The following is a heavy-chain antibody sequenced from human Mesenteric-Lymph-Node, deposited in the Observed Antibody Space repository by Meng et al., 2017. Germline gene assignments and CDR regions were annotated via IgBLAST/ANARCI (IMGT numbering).Heavy chain of an antibody. D-gene: IGHD1-26*01. Sequence: GGSLRLSCAVSGFTFSSYSMNWVRQAPGKGLEWVSSISSSSSYIYYADSVKGRFTISRDNAKNSLYLQMNSLRAEDTAVYYCARDLFGSYSYYYYYYGMDVWGQGTTVTVSS. CDR3: ARDLFGSYSYYYYYYGMDV. CDR2: ISSSSSYI. J-gene: IGHJ6*02. V-gene: IGHV3-21*01. CDR1: GFTFSSYS.